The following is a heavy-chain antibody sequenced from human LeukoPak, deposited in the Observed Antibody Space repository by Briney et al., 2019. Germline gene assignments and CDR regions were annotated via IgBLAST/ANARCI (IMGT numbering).Heavy chain of an antibody. V-gene: IGHV4-59*08. CDR3: ARGRYSYGAMQYYYDSSCYYYFDY. Sequence: SETLSLTCTVSGGSISSYYWSWIRQPPGKGLEWIGYIYYSGSTNYNPSLKSRVTISVDTSKNQFSLKLSSVTAADTAVYYCARGRYSYGAMQYYYDSSCYYYFDYWGQGTLVTVSS. D-gene: IGHD3-22*01. CDR1: GGSISSYY. J-gene: IGHJ4*02. CDR2: IYYSGST.